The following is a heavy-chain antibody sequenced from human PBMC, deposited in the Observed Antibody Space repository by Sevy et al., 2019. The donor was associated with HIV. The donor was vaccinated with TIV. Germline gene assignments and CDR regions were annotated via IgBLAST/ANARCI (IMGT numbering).Heavy chain of an antibody. CDR3: ARPTPRIAPSSAAFFDS. CDR2: INGRGGST. D-gene: IGHD6-6*01. J-gene: IGHJ4*01. CDR1: GFTFSSFA. Sequence: GGSLRLSCAASGLASGFTFSSFAMSWVRQLPGKGLEWVSTINGRGGSTYYADSVKGRFTLSRDNSNNALFLQMDSLTPEDTALSYCARPTPRIAPSSAAFFDSWGHGTLVTVSS. V-gene: IGHV3-23*01.